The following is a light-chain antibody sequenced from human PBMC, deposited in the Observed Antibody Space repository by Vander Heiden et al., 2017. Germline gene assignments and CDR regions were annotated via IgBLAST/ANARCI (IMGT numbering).Light chain of an antibody. J-gene: IGKJ3*01. CDR1: QSISSY. Sequence: DIQMTQSPSSLSASVGDRVTITCRASQSISSYLNWYQQKPGKAPKLLIYAASSLQSGVPSRFSDSRYGICFTLTISRRQLEHFAPYYCQQIDSNPVFTFGHGTKVDIK. V-gene: IGKV1-39*01. CDR3: QQIDSNPVFT. CDR2: AAS.